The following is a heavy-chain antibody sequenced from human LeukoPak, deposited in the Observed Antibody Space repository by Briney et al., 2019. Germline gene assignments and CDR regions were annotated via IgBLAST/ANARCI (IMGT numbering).Heavy chain of an antibody. J-gene: IGHJ4*02. D-gene: IGHD3-22*01. CDR2: INHSGST. Sequence: PSETLSLTCAVYGGSFSGYYWSWIRQPPGKGLEWIGEINHSGSTNCNPSLKSRVTISVDTSKNQFSLKLSSVTAADTAVYYCATNYDSSGYSLGYWGQGTLVTVSS. V-gene: IGHV4-34*01. CDR1: GGSFSGYY. CDR3: ATNYDSSGYSLGY.